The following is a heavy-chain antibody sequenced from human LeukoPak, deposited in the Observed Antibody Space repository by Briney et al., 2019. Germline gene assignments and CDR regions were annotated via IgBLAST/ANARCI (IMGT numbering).Heavy chain of an antibody. V-gene: IGHV4-39*01. CDR1: GGSISSSSYY. Sequence: SETLSLTCTVSGGSISSSSYYWGWIRQPPGKGLEWIGSIYYSGSTYYNPSPKSRVTISVDTSKNQFSLKLSSVTAADTAVYYCASDEGLAVAGGGFDYWGQGTLVTVSS. CDR3: ASDEGLAVAGGGFDY. CDR2: IYYSGST. D-gene: IGHD6-19*01. J-gene: IGHJ4*02.